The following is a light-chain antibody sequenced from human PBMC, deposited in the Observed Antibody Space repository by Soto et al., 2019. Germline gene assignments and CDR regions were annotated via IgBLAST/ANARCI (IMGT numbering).Light chain of an antibody. CDR2: DVN. CDR3: CSFAGDSTPYV. CDR1: SSDVGGYKY. V-gene: IGLV2-11*01. J-gene: IGLJ1*01. Sequence: QSVLTQPRSVSGSPGQSVTISCTGTSSDVGGYKYVSWYQHHPGKAPKLIIHDVNKRPSGVPERFSGSKSGNTASLTISGLQAEDESHYYCCSFAGDSTPYVFGTGTKVTVL.